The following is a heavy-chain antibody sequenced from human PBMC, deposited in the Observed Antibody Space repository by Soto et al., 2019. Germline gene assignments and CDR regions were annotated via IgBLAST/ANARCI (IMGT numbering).Heavy chain of an antibody. V-gene: IGHV3-30*03. CDR3: AGDSHAPAGGQFEDWFGP. J-gene: IGHJ5*02. CDR1: GFSFSTYG. D-gene: IGHD2-15*01. CDR2: ISNDGSNK. Sequence: TGGSLRLSCAASGFSFSTYGMHWVRQAPGKGLEWVAFISNDGSNKYYADSVKGRFTISRDNSKNTLSLQMNSLRAADTAFYYCAGDSHAPAGGQFEDWFGPWGQGTLVTVSS.